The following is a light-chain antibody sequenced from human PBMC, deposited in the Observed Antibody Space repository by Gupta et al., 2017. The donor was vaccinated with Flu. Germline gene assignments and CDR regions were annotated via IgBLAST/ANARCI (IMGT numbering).Light chain of an antibody. CDR2: EGS. CDR3: CSYAGSSTFKV. CDR1: GSDVGSYNL. V-gene: IGLV2-23*03. Sequence: QSALTQPASVSGSPRQSLTISCTGPGSDVGSYNLVSWYQQHPGKAPKLMIYEGSKRPSGVSNRFSGSKSGNTASLTISGLQAEDEADYYCCSYAGSSTFKVFGGGTKLTVL. J-gene: IGLJ3*02.